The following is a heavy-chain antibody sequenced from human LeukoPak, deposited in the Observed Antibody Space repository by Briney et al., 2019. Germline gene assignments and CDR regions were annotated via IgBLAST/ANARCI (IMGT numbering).Heavy chain of an antibody. Sequence: QAGGSLRLSCAASGFTFDDYTMYWVRQAPGKGPEWVSLISWDGRDTKYADSVKGRFTTSRDNNKNSLYLQMSSLRLEDSALYYCAKDIGQDGRGHHYLDYWGQGTLVTVSS. D-gene: IGHD5-24*01. CDR3: AKDIGQDGRGHHYLDY. CDR2: ISWDGRDT. CDR1: GFTFDDYT. J-gene: IGHJ4*02. V-gene: IGHV3-43*01.